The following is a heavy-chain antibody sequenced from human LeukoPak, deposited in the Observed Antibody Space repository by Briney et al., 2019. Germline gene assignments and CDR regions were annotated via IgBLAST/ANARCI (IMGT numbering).Heavy chain of an antibody. CDR3: ARAPNGFGAFDI. Sequence: SETLSLTCTVSGGSISSYYWSWIRQPPGKGLEWIGYIYYSGSTNYNPSLKSRVTISVDTSKNQFSLKLSSVTAADTAVYYCARAPNGFGAFDIWGPGTMVTVSS. CDR1: GGSISSYY. CDR2: IYYSGST. D-gene: IGHD2-8*01. V-gene: IGHV4-59*01. J-gene: IGHJ3*02.